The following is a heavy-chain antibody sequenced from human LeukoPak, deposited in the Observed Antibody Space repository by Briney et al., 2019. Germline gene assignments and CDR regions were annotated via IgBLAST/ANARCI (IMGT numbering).Heavy chain of an antibody. Sequence: ASVKVSCKTSGYTFTSYGISWARQAPGQGLEWMGWISAYNGNTNYAQKLQGRVTMTTDTSTSTAYMELRSLRSADTAVYYCARDVTSLYDSSGLGAFDIWGQGTMVTVSS. J-gene: IGHJ3*02. CDR1: GYTFTSYG. CDR2: ISAYNGNT. D-gene: IGHD3-22*01. CDR3: ARDVTSLYDSSGLGAFDI. V-gene: IGHV1-18*01.